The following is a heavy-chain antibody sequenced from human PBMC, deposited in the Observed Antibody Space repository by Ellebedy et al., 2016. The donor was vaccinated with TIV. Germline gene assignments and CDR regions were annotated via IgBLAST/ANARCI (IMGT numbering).Heavy chain of an antibody. J-gene: IGHJ5*02. CDR3: ARRGSYGDYAVQINSWFDT. Sequence: PGGSLRLSCAASGFSFRSYWMTWVRQAPGKGLQWVANIYQDGSVQYYVDSVKGRFTISRDNADKSLFLQMNNLRVEDTAVYYCARRGSYGDYAVQINSWFDTWGRGTLVTVSP. V-gene: IGHV3-7*01. CDR2: IYQDGSVQ. D-gene: IGHD4-17*01. CDR1: GFSFRSYW.